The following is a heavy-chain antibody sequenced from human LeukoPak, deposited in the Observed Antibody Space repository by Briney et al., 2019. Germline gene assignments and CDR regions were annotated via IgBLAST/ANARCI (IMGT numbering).Heavy chain of an antibody. CDR2: ISGSGGST. Sequence: GGSLRLSCAASGFSFSHYCMSWVRQAPGKGLEWVSAISGSGGSTYYADSVKGRFTISRDNSKNTLYLQMNSLRAEDTAVYYCAKDVLSWPTYYYYYYMDVWGKGTTVTVSS. CDR3: AKDVLSWPTYYYYYYMDV. CDR1: GFSFSHYC. D-gene: IGHD6-13*01. J-gene: IGHJ6*03. V-gene: IGHV3-23*01.